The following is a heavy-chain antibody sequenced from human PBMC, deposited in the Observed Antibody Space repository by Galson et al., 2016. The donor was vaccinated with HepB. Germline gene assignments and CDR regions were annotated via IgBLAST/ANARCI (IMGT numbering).Heavy chain of an antibody. CDR1: GGSISPFF. CDR2: IYYSGTT. J-gene: IGHJ3*02. CDR3: ARSYGGYAFDI. D-gene: IGHD3-10*01. Sequence: LTCTVSGGSISPFFWSWIRQPPGKGLEWITYIYYSGTTNYNPSLNSRVTISLDTSKSQFSLKVTSVTAADTAVYYCARSYGGYAFDIWGQGTMVTVSS. V-gene: IGHV4-59*01.